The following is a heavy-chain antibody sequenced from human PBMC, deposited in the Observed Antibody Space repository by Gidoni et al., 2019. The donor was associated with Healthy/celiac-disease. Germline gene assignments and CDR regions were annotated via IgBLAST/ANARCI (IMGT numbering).Heavy chain of an antibody. Sequence: QAQLQQWGAGLLKTSETLSLTCAVYGGSFSGYYWSWIRQPPGKGLEWIGEIYHSGSTNYNPSLKSRVTISVDTSKNQFSLKLSSVTAADTAVYYCARLASCGGDCSDAFDIWGQGTMVTVSS. D-gene: IGHD2-21*02. CDR2: IYHSGST. V-gene: IGHV4-34*01. J-gene: IGHJ3*02. CDR3: ARLASCGGDCSDAFDI. CDR1: GGSFSGYY.